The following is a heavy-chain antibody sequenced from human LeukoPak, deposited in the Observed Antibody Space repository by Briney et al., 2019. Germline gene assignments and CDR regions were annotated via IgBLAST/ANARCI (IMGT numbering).Heavy chain of an antibody. V-gene: IGHV3-23*01. J-gene: IGHJ6*03. CDR2: ISGSGGST. CDR3: AKNYGSGSSVKYYYYMDV. CDR1: GFTFSSYG. D-gene: IGHD3-10*01. Sequence: PGGSLRLSCAASGFTFSSYGMNWVRQAPGKGLEWVSGISGSGGSTYYADSAKGRFTISRDSSKNTLYLQMNSLRAEDTAVYYRAKNYGSGSSVKYYYYMDVWGKGTTVTVSS.